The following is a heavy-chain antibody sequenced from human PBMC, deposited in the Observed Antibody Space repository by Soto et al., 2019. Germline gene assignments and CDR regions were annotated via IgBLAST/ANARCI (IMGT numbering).Heavy chain of an antibody. CDR1: GFTFSTYS. V-gene: IGHV3-23*01. CDR3: AKWSGYGDE. D-gene: IGHD5-12*01. J-gene: IGHJ4*02. CDR2: LSGGGINT. Sequence: EVQLLESGGGLVQPGGSLRLSCAASGFTFSTYSMAWVRQAPGKGPEWVSGLSGGGINTFYADSVKGRFTISVDNSKNTVDLQMNSLIVEYTAVYYCAKWSGYGDEWGQGTLVTVSS.